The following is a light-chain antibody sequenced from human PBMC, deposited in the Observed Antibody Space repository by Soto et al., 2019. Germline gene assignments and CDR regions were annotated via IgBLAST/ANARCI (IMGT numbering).Light chain of an antibody. CDR2: GAS. Sequence: EIVLTQTPGTLSLSPGERATLSCRASQSVSSNYLAWYQQKPGQAPRLLIYGASSRATGIPARFSGSGSGKDFTLSLSRLGPEDCEVSYCQQYGTPPRTFGQGTKLQIQ. CDR3: QQYGTPPRT. J-gene: IGKJ2*01. CDR1: QSVSSNY. V-gene: IGKV3-20*01.